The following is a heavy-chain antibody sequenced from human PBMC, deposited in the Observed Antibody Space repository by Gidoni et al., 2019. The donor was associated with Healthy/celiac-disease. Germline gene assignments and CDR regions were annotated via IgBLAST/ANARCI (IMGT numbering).Heavy chain of an antibody. D-gene: IGHD3-10*01. Sequence: QLQLQESGPGLVKPSETLSLTCTVSGGSISSSSYYWGWIRQPPGKGLEWIGSIYYSGSTYYNPSLKSRVTISVDTSKNQFSLKLSSVTAADTAVYYCARELWFGELPSEGFDYWGQGTLVTVSS. J-gene: IGHJ4*02. CDR3: ARELWFGELPSEGFDY. CDR2: IYYSGST. V-gene: IGHV4-39*02. CDR1: GGSISSSSYY.